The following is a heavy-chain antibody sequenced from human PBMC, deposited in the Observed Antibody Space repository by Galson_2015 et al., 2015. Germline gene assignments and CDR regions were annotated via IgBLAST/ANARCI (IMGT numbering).Heavy chain of an antibody. Sequence: SLRLSCAASGFTFSKVWMTWVRQAPGKGLEWVGRIKSETDGGAIDYAAPVKGRFTISRDDSKNTLYLQMNSLKTEDTAVYYCTTGSGGWYGVDYWGQGSLVAVSS. CDR3: TTGSGGWYGVDY. CDR1: GFTFSKVW. CDR2: IKSETDGGAI. V-gene: IGHV3-15*01. J-gene: IGHJ4*02. D-gene: IGHD4/OR15-4a*01.